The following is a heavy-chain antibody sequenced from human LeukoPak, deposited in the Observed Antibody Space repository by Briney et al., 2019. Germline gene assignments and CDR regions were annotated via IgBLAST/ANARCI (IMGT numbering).Heavy chain of an antibody. V-gene: IGHV1-69*01. CDR2: IIPIFGTA. CDR1: GGTFSSYA. CDR3: ARSRRITIFGVAIPRGWFDP. Sequence: SVKVSCKASGGTFSSYAISWVRQAPGQGLEWMGGIIPIFGTANYAQKFQGRVTITADESTSTAYMELSSLRSEDTAVYYCARSRRITIFGVAIPRGWFDPWGQGTLVTVSS. D-gene: IGHD3-3*01. J-gene: IGHJ5*02.